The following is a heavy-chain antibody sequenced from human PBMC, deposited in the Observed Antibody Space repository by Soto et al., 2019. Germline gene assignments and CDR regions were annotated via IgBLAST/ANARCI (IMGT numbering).Heavy chain of an antibody. CDR2: IKQDGSEK. V-gene: IGHV3-7*04. Sequence: GGSLRLSCVVSGFTFSSYWMTWVRQAPGKGLEWVANIKQDGSEKYFVDSVKGRFTISRDNAKNSLYLQMNSLRAEDTAVYYCARGDYYDISGPFSDAFDIRGQGTLVTVSS. CDR3: ARGDYYDISGPFSDAFDI. CDR1: GFTFSSYW. D-gene: IGHD3-22*01. J-gene: IGHJ3*02.